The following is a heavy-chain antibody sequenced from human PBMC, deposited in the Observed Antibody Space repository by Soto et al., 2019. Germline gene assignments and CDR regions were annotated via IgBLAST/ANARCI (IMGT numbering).Heavy chain of an antibody. D-gene: IGHD3-9*01. CDR3: ASIVSYYDILNTWWAAFDY. CDR1: GYTFTSYA. Sequence: ASVKVSCKASGYTFTSYAMHWVRQAPGQRLEWMGWINAGNGNTKYSQKFQGRVTITRDTSASTAYMELSSLRSEDTAVYYCASIVSYYDILNTWWAAFDYWGQGTLVTVSS. CDR2: INAGNGNT. J-gene: IGHJ4*02. V-gene: IGHV1-3*01.